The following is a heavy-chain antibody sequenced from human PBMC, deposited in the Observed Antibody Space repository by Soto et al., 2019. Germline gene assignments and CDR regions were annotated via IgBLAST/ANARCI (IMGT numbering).Heavy chain of an antibody. CDR3: PTLPGGTMIRVVIIGGDSHAFDI. D-gene: IGHD3-22*01. Sequence: PSETLSRTCAVSGGSISSSNWWRWVRQPPGKGLEWIGEIYHSGSTNYNPSLKSRVTISVDKSKNQFSLKLSSVTAADTAVYYYPTLPGGTMIRVVIIGGDSHAFDIAGKGIMVHV. CDR1: GGSISSSNW. V-gene: IGHV4-4*02. CDR2: IYHSGST. J-gene: IGHJ3*02.